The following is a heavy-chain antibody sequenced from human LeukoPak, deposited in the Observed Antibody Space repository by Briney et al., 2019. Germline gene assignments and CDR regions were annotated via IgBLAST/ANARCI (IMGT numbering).Heavy chain of an antibody. CDR2: ISWNSGSI. Sequence: QPGRSLRLSCAASGFTFDDYAMHWVRQAPGKGLEWVSGISWNSGSIGYADSVKGRFTISRDNAKNSLYLQMNSLRAEDTALYYCAKDYYGSGSYSGYFQHWGQGTLVTVSS. D-gene: IGHD3-10*01. CDR1: GFTFDDYA. J-gene: IGHJ1*01. CDR3: AKDYYGSGSYSGYFQH. V-gene: IGHV3-9*01.